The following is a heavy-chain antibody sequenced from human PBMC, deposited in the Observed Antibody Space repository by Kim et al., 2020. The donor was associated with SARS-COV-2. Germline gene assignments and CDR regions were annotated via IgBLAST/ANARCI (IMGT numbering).Heavy chain of an antibody. CDR3: ARAATVGSRYYDS. J-gene: IGHJ4*02. CDR1: GFTFSSYW. CDR2: ISPDGSIT. D-gene: IGHD3-10*01. Sequence: GGSLRLSCAASGFTFSSYWMHWVRQAPGKGLVWVSRISPDGSITTYADSVKGRFTISRDNAKNTLYLQINSLRAEDTAVYYCARAATVGSRYYDSWGQGTLVTVSS. V-gene: IGHV3-74*01.